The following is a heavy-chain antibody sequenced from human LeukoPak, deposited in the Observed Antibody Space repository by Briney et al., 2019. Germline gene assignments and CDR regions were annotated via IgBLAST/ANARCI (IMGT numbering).Heavy chain of an antibody. V-gene: IGHV4-61*02. CDR1: GGSISSGSYY. Sequence: SETLSLTCTVSGGSISSGSYYWSWIRQPAGKGLEWIGRIYTSGSTNYNPSLKSRVTISVDTSKNQFSLKLSSVTAADTAVYYCARGLWFGDENPPYFDYWGQGTLVTVSS. CDR2: IYTSGST. J-gene: IGHJ4*02. CDR3: ARGLWFGDENPPYFDY. D-gene: IGHD3-10*01.